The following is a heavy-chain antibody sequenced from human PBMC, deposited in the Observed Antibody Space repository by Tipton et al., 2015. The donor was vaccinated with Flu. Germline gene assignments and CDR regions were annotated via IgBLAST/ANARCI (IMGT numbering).Heavy chain of an antibody. CDR3: ARDLRGYSGYTGGDAFDV. D-gene: IGHD5-12*01. J-gene: IGHJ3*01. V-gene: IGHV4-4*07. CDR2: FSHSEST. CDR1: GGSIRNYY. Sequence: LSCTVSGGSIRNYYWSWLRQRAGKGLEWIGRFSHSESTNYNVSLNGRVIMSVDPSKGQLSLRLSSATAADTAKYYCARDLRGYSGYTGGDAFDVWGQGTVVTVSS.